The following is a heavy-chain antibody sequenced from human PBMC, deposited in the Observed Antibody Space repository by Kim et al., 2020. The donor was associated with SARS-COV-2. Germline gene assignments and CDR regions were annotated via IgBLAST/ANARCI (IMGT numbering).Heavy chain of an antibody. V-gene: IGHV1-24*01. D-gene: IGHD6-19*01. CDR2: FDPEDGEI. CDR1: GYILTGLS. CDR3: ATRRVAVAGGVVRYHYYGMDV. Sequence: ASVKVSCKVSGYILTGLSMHWVRQAPGKGLEWMGGFDPEDGEIIYAQKFQGRVSMTEDTSTDTTYMELSSLRSEDTAVYYCATRRVAVAGGVVRYHYYGMDVWGQGTTVTVSS. J-gene: IGHJ6*02.